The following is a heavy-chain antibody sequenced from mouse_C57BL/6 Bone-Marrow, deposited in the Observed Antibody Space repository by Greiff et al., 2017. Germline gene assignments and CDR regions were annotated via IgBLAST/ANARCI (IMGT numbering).Heavy chain of an antibody. CDR3: ARAYDYTYFDY. CDR1: GYTFTSYG. D-gene: IGHD2-4*01. J-gene: IGHJ2*01. Sequence: QVQLQQSGAELARPGASVKLSCKASGYTFTSYGISWVKQRPGQVLEWIGEIYPRSGNTYYNEKFKGKATLTADKSSSTAYMELRSLTSEDSAVYFCARAYDYTYFDYWGQGTTLTVSS. V-gene: IGHV1-81*01. CDR2: IYPRSGNT.